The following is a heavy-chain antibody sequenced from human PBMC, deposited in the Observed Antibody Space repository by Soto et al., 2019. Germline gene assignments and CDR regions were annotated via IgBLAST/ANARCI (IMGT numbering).Heavy chain of an antibody. CDR2: ISRSSTGI. V-gene: IGHV3-48*02. CDR3: ARAVTWGLDV. Sequence: EVQLVESGGGLVQPGGSLRLSCAASGFTFSLYSMSWVRQAPGKGLERVSYISRSSTGIHYADSVKGRFTISRDDATTSLHLQMMGLRDGDTAVYYCARAVTWGLDVWGQGTTVSISS. J-gene: IGHJ6*02. D-gene: IGHD3-10*01. CDR1: GFTFSLYS.